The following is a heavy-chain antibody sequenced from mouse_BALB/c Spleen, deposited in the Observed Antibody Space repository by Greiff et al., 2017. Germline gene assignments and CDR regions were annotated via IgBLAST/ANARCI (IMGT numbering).Heavy chain of an antibody. V-gene: IGHV14-3*02. CDR3: ARGGLDAMDY. CDR2: IDPANGNT. J-gene: IGHJ4*01. CDR1: GFNIKDTY. Sequence: EVQLVESGAELVKPGASVKLSCTASGFNIKDTYMHWVKQRPEQGLEWIGRIDPANGNTKYDPKFQGKATITADTSSNTAYLQLSSLTSEDTAVYYCARGGLDAMDYWGQGTSVTVSS.